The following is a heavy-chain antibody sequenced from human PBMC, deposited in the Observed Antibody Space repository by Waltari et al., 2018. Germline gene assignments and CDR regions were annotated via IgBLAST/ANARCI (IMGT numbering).Heavy chain of an antibody. J-gene: IGHJ5*02. CDR2: SIPILGIA. V-gene: IGHV1-69*08. D-gene: IGHD2-8*01. CDR3: ARDVPNCTNGVCYDWFDP. Sequence: QVQLVQSGAEVKKPGSSVKVSCKASGGTFSSYTISWVRQAPGQGLEWMGMSIPILGIANYAQKCQGRVTITADKSTSTAYMELSSLRSEDTAVYYCARDVPNCTNGVCYDWFDPWGQGTLVTVSS. CDR1: GGTFSSYT.